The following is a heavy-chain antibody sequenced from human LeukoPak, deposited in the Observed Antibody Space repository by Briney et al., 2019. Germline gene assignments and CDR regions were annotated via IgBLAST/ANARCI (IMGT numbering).Heavy chain of an antibody. J-gene: IGHJ5*02. CDR2: ISGSGGST. D-gene: IGHD6-13*01. CDR1: GFTFNSYA. V-gene: IGHV3-23*01. CDR3: AKDLEPGIAPTGWFDP. Sequence: GGSLRLSCAASGFTFNSYAMSWVRPAPGKGREWGSTISGSGGSTYYADSVKGRFTISRDNSKNTLYLQMNSLRAEDTAVYYCAKDLEPGIAPTGWFDPWGQGTLVTVSS.